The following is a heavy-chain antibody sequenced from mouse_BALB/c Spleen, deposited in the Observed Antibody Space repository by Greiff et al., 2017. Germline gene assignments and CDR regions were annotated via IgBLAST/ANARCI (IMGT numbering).Heavy chain of an antibody. CDR1: GYTFTSYW. D-gene: IGHD2-4*01. CDR3: ARKLRLYYAMDY. Sequence: QVQLQQSGAELAKPGASVKMSCKASGYTFTSYWMHWVKQRPGQGLEWIGYINPSTGYTEYNQKFKDKATLTADKSSSTAYMQLSSLTSEDSAVYYCARKLRLYYAMDYWGRGTSVTVSS. CDR2: INPSTGYT. J-gene: IGHJ4*01. V-gene: IGHV1-7*01.